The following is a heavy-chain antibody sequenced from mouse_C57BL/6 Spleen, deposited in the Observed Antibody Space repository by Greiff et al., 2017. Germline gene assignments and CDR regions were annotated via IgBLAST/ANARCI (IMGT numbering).Heavy chain of an antibody. Sequence: EVKLMESGGGLVKPGGSLKLSCAASGFTFSDYGMHWVRQAPEKGLECVAYISSGSSTIYYADTVKGRFTISRDNAKNTLFLQMTSLRSEDTAMYYCAREGYAMDYWGQGTSVTVSS. CDR2: ISSGSSTI. CDR3: AREGYAMDY. V-gene: IGHV5-17*01. CDR1: GFTFSDYG. J-gene: IGHJ4*01.